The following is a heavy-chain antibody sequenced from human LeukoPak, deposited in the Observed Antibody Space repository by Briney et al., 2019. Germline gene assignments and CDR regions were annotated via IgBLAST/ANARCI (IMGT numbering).Heavy chain of an antibody. V-gene: IGHV1-18*01. CDR2: ISAYNGNT. CDR3: ARVAPESDILTGLSDY. D-gene: IGHD3-9*01. Sequence: ASVKVSCKASGYTFTSYGISWVRQAPGQGLEWMGWISAYNGNTNYAQKLQGRVTMPTDTSTNTAYMKLRSLRSDDTAVYYCARVAPESDILTGLSDYWGQGTLVTVSS. CDR1: GYTFTSYG. J-gene: IGHJ4*02.